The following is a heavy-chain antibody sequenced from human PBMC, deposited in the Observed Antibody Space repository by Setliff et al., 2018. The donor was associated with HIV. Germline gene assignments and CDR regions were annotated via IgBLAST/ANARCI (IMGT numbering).Heavy chain of an antibody. Sequence: ASVKVSCKASGFIFTDYHIHWVRQAPGQGPEWMGRFNPNSGVTNFPQKFQGRVTMTRDTSINTAYMELTRLTSDDTAFYYCAREPSGDFWSGYSSRGFDYWGRGTLVTVSS. CDR3: AREPSGDFWSGYSSRGFDY. J-gene: IGHJ4*02. CDR2: FNPNSGVT. CDR1: GFIFTDYH. D-gene: IGHD3-3*01. V-gene: IGHV1-2*06.